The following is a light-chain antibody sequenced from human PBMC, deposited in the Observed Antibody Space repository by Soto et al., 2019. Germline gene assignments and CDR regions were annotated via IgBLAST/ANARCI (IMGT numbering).Light chain of an antibody. CDR1: QPTSNY. Sequence: DVQMTQSPSSLSASVGDRVTIACRASQPTSNYLNWYQQKPGEVPKVLIFGASSLRSGVPSSFSGSGYGTDFTLSINNMHPDDIATYSCQQTHAVTLTFGQGTR. CDR3: QQTHAVTLT. V-gene: IGKV1-39*01. CDR2: GAS. J-gene: IGKJ5*01.